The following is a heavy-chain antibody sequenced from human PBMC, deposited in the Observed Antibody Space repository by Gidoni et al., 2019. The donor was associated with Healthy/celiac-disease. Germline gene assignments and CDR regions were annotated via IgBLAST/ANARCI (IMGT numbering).Heavy chain of an antibody. CDR1: GYTFTSYD. D-gene: IGHD3-22*01. CDR2: MNPNSGNT. Sequence: AQLVQSGAEVKKPGASVKVSCKASGYTFTSYDINWVRQATGQGLEWMGWMNPNSGNTGYAQKFQGRVTMTRNTSISTAYMELSSLRSEDTAVYYCARDYYDSSGFYYYYGMDVWGQGTTVTVSS. V-gene: IGHV1-8*01. CDR3: ARDYYDSSGFYYYYGMDV. J-gene: IGHJ6*02.